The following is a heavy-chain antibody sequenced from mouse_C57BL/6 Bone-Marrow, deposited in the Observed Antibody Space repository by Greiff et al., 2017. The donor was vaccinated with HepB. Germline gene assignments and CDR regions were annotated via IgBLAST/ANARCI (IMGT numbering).Heavy chain of an antibody. CDR1: GYTFTSYW. D-gene: IGHD2-4*01. CDR2: IDPSDSYT. Sequence: QVQLQQPGAELVRPGTSVKLSCKASGYTFTSYWMHWVKQRPGQGLEWIGVIDPSDSYTNYNQKFKGKATLTVDTSSSTAYMQLSSLTSEDSAVDYCARSRDYDGRFAYWGQGTLVTVSA. CDR3: ARSRDYDGRFAY. V-gene: IGHV1-59*01. J-gene: IGHJ3*01.